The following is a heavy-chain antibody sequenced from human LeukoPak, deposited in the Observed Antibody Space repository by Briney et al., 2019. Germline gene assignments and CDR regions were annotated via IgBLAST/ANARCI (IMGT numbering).Heavy chain of an antibody. J-gene: IGHJ4*02. CDR3: ARSSRITMIVVVTKGGFDY. Sequence: ASVKVSCKASGYTFTSYYMHWVRQAPGQGLEWMGIINPSGGGTSYAQKFQGRVTMTRDTSTSTVYMELSSLRSEDTAVYYCARSSRITMIVVVTKGGFDYWGQGTLVTVPS. D-gene: IGHD3-22*01. CDR1: GYTFTSYY. CDR2: INPSGGGT. V-gene: IGHV1-46*01.